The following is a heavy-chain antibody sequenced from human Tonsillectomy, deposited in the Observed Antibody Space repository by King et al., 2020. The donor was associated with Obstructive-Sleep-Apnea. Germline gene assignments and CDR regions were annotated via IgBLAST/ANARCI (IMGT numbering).Heavy chain of an antibody. D-gene: IGHD3-16*01. CDR3: ARVSIVMLTIDY. V-gene: IGHV4-61*01. CDR1: GGSVSSDSFY. Sequence: PLQESGPGLVKPSETLSLTCTVSGGSVSSDSFYWRWIRQPPGKGLEWLGYIYNSGSTNYNPSLKSRLTFSVDTSKKQFSLKLSSLTSADTAVYYCARVSIVMLTIDYWGQGTLVTVSS. J-gene: IGHJ4*02. CDR2: IYNSGST.